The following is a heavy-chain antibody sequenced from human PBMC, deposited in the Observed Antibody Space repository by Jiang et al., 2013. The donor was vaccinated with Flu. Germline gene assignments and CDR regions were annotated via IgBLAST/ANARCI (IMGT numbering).Heavy chain of an antibody. CDR1: GGSISSYY. CDR2: IYYSGST. J-gene: IGHJ5*02. CDR3: ARIQYDRSPAGRQWGWIDP. V-gene: IGHV4-59*08. Sequence: PGLVKPSETLSLTCTVSGGSISSYYWSWIRQPPGKGLEWIGYIYYSGSTNYNPSLKSRVTISVDTSKNQFSLKLSSVTAADTAVYYCARIQYDRSPAGRQWGWIDPWGQGTLVTVSS. D-gene: IGHD3-22*01.